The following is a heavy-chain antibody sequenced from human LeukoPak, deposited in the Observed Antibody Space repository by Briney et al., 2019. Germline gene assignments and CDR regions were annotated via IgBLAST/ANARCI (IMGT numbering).Heavy chain of an antibody. V-gene: IGHV4-61*02. D-gene: IGHD6-19*01. Sequence: PSETLSLTCTVSGASISSGLYYWNWIRQSAGKGLEWIGRIQTSPSRSANYNPSLKSRVTISVDTSKNQFSLKLSSVTAADTAVYYCARAQGGWGVYFQHWGQGTLVTVSS. CDR1: GASISSGLYY. CDR3: ARAQGGWGVYFQH. J-gene: IGHJ1*01. CDR2: IQTSPSRSA.